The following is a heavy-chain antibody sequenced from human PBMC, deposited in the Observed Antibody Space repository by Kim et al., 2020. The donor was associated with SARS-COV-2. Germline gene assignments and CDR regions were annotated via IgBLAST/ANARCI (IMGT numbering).Heavy chain of an antibody. V-gene: IGHV1-18*01. J-gene: IGHJ4*02. Sequence: YAQKLQGRVTMTPDTSTSTAYMELRSLRSDDTAVYYCALDSSGSDPHFDYWGQGTLVTVSS. CDR3: ALDSSGSDPHFDY. D-gene: IGHD3-22*01.